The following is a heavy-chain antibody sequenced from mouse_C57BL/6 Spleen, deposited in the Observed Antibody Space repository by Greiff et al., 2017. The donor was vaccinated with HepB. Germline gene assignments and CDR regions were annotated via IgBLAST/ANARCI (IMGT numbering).Heavy chain of an antibody. Sequence: DVKLVESGGDLVKPGGSLKLSCAASGFTFSSYGMSWVRQTPDKRLEWVATISSGGSYTYYPDSVKGRFTISRDNAKNTLYLQMSSLKSEDTAMYYCARHLLLRYPWYFDVWGTGTTVTVSS. D-gene: IGHD1-1*01. J-gene: IGHJ1*03. CDR1: GFTFSSYG. V-gene: IGHV5-6*02. CDR2: ISSGGSYT. CDR3: ARHLLLRYPWYFDV.